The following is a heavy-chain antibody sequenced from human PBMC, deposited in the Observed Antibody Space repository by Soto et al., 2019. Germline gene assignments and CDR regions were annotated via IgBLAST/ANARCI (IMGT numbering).Heavy chain of an antibody. V-gene: IGHV3-30*04. Sequence: QVQLVESGGGVVQPGRSLRLSCGASGFAFSTYSMHWVSQAPGKGLEWVAVISYDGRQEYYGDSVKGRFTVSRDNPKNTLYLQMNSLRTEDSAVYYCAREERTSSYYYFEYRGQGTLVTVSS. CDR2: ISYDGRQE. J-gene: IGHJ4*02. CDR1: GFAFSTYS. D-gene: IGHD2-15*01. CDR3: AREERTSSYYYFEY.